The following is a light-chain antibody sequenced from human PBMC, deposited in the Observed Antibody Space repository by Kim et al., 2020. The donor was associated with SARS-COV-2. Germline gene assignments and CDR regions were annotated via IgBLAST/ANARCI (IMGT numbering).Light chain of an antibody. Sequence: GQSITISCTGTSSDVGGYNYVSWYQQHPGKAPKLMIYDVSNRPSGVSNRFSGSKSDNTASLTISGPQAEDEADYYCNSFTSSSTLVFGGGTKLTVL. CDR1: SSDVGGYNY. J-gene: IGLJ3*02. V-gene: IGLV2-14*03. CDR3: NSFTSSSTLV. CDR2: DVS.